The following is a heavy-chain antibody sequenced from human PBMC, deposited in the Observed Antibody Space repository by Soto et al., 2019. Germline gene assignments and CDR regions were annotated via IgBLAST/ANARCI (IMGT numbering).Heavy chain of an antibody. V-gene: IGHV4-39*01. CDR2: IYYSGST. D-gene: IGHD6-13*01. Sequence: SETLSLTCNVSGGSISSSSYYWGWIRQPTGKGLEWIGSIYYSGSTYYNPSLKSRVTISVDTSKNQFSLKLTSVAAADTAIYFCARLQAAVPHYWGQGTLVTVSS. CDR3: ARLQAAVPHY. J-gene: IGHJ4*02. CDR1: GGSISSSSYY.